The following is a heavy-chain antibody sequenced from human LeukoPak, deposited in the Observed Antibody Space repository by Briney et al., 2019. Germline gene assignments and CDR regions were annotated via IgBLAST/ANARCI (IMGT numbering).Heavy chain of an antibody. CDR3: AKSDNPWEPVNPFDY. Sequence: GGSLRLSCAASEFTFDDYSMHWVRQAPGKGLESVSLISWDGGATYYADSVKGRFTISRDNSKNSLYLQMNSLRTEDTAVYYCAKSDNPWEPVNPFDYWGQGTLVTVSS. J-gene: IGHJ4*02. CDR2: ISWDGGAT. CDR1: EFTFDDYS. D-gene: IGHD1-26*01. V-gene: IGHV3-43*01.